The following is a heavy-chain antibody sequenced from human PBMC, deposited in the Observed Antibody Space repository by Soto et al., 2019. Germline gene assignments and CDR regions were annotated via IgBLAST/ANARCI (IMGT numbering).Heavy chain of an antibody. CDR1: DGSFSDFY. CDR3: ARGRPGVRGIRFDS. J-gene: IGHJ4*02. V-gene: IGHV4-34*01. D-gene: IGHD3-10*01. Sequence: QVHLQQWGAGLLKPSETLSLTCAVYDGSFSDFYWSWIRQPPGKGLEWIGEINHSGATNYNPSLKSRVIISVDTSKNQFALKVNSVTGADTAVFYCARGRPGVRGIRFDSWGQGTLVTVSS. CDR2: INHSGAT.